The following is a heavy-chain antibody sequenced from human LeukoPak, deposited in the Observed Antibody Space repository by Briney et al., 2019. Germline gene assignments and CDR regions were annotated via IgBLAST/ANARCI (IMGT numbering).Heavy chain of an antibody. Sequence: GGSLRLSCAASGFTFSSYGMSWVRQAPGKGLEWVSAISGSGGSTYYADSVKGRFTISRDNAKNSLYLQMNSLRAEDTALYYCAKASVRGVIGYYYYYMDVWGKGTTVTISS. J-gene: IGHJ6*03. D-gene: IGHD3-10*01. V-gene: IGHV3-23*01. CDR2: ISGSGGST. CDR3: AKASVRGVIGYYYYYMDV. CDR1: GFTFSSYG.